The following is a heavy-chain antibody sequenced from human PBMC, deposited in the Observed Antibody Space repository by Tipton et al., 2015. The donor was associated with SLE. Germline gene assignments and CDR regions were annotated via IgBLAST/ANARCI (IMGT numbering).Heavy chain of an antibody. CDR2: ISYDGSNK. CDR3: AREAAPDAFDI. CDR1: GFTFSSYA. D-gene: IGHD6-25*01. J-gene: IGHJ3*02. V-gene: IGHV3-30*04. Sequence: SLRLSCAASGFTFSSYAMHWVRQAPGKGLEWVAVISYDGSNKYYADSVKGRFTISRDNSKNTLYLQMNSLRAEGTAVYYCAREAAPDAFDIWGQGTMVTVSS.